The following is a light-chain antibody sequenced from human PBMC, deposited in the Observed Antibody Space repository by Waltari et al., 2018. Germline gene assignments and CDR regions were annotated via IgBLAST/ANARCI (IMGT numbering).Light chain of an antibody. Sequence: QSALTQPASVSGSPGPSITISCTGTSSDVGSYNLVPWYQQHPGKAPKLMIYEGSKRPSGVSNRFSGSKSGNTASLTISGLQAEDEADYYCCSYAGSSYVFGTGTKVTVL. CDR1: SSDVGSYNL. CDR3: CSYAGSSYV. CDR2: EGS. V-gene: IGLV2-23*01. J-gene: IGLJ1*01.